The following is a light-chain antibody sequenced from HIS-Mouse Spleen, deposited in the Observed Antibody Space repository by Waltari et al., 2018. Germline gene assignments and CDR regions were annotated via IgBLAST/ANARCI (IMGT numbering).Light chain of an antibody. Sequence: QSALTQPASVSGSPGQSITISCTGTSSDVGSYNRVSWYQQHPCKAPQLLIYEGSKRPSGVSNRFSGSKSGNTASLTISGLQAEDEADYYCCSYAGSSTWVFGGGTKLTVL. CDR1: SSDVGSYNR. J-gene: IGLJ3*02. CDR2: EGS. CDR3: CSYAGSSTWV. V-gene: IGLV2-23*01.